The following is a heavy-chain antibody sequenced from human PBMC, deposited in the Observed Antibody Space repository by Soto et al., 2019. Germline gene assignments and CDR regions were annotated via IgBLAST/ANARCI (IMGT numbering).Heavy chain of an antibody. CDR3: ARAPIIQFTRGFDP. V-gene: IGHV4-31*03. Sequence: QVQLQESGPGLVKPSQTLSLTCTVSGGSISSGGYYWSWIRQHPGKGLEWIGYIYYSGSTYYNPSLKSRVTISVNTSKNQFSLKLSSVTAADTAVYYCARAPIIQFTRGFDPWGQGTLVTVSS. D-gene: IGHD3-3*01. J-gene: IGHJ5*02. CDR1: GGSISSGGYY. CDR2: IYYSGST.